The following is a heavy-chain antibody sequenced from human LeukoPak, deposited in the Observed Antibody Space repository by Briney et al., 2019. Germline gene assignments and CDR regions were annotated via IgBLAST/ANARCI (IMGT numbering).Heavy chain of an antibody. V-gene: IGHV4-59*08. J-gene: IGHJ4*02. CDR1: GGSIRGYY. D-gene: IGHD6-13*01. CDR3: ARLDSSSWYEVYFDY. Sequence: SETLSLTCSVSGGSIRGYYWSWIRQPPGKGLEWIGYIYYSGTTNYNPSLKSRVTISVDTSKNQFSLKLSSVTAADTAVYYCARLDSSSWYEVYFDYWGQGTLVTVSS. CDR2: IYYSGTT.